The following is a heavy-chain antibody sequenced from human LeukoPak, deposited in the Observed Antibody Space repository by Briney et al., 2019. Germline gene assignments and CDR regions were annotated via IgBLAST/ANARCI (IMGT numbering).Heavy chain of an antibody. V-gene: IGHV3-21*01. CDR1: GFTFSSYS. J-gene: IGHJ6*04. CDR3: ASSTYYDFWSGYSMDV. CDR2: ISSSGSYK. Sequence: GGSLRLSCAASGFTFSSYSMNWVRQAPGKGLEWVSSISSSGSYKYYADSVKGRFTISRDNAKNSLYLQMNNLRAEDTAVYYCASSTYYDFWSGYSMDVWGKGTTVTVSS. D-gene: IGHD3-3*01.